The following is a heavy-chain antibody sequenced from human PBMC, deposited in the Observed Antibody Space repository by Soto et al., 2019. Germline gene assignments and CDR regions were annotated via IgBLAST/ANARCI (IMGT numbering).Heavy chain of an antibody. CDR1: GGTFSSYA. CDR3: ARVTSMVRGVIDNWFDP. Sequence: QVPLVQSGAEVKKPGSSVTVSCKASGGTFSSYAIHWVRQAPGQGLEWMGGIIPMYGPAKYAQRFQGRVTITADESTTTDYMELNSLTSQDTAVYYCARVTSMVRGVIDNWFDPWGHGTLVTVSS. J-gene: IGHJ5*02. V-gene: IGHV1-69*01. CDR2: IIPMYGPA. D-gene: IGHD3-10*01.